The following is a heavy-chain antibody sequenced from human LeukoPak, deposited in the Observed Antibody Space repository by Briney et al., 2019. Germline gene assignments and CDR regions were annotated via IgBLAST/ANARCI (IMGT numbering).Heavy chain of an antibody. V-gene: IGHV1-69*04. CDR1: GGTFSSYA. J-gene: IGHJ6*01. D-gene: IGHD6-13*01. Sequence: SVKVSCKASGGTFSSYAISWVRQAPGQGLEWTGMIIPILGIANYAQKFQGRVTITADKSTSTAYMELSSLRSEDTAVYYCARAADSSSWSYYYYGMDVWGQGTTVTVSS. CDR3: ARAADSSSWSYYYYGMDV. CDR2: IIPILGIA.